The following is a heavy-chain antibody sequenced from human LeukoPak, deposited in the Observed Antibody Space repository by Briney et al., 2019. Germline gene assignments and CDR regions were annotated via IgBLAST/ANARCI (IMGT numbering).Heavy chain of an antibody. J-gene: IGHJ5*02. V-gene: IGHV4-39*07. CDR2: INHSGST. Sequence: PSETLSLTCTVSGGSISSSSYYWGWIRQPPGKGLEWIGEINHSGSTNYNPSLKSRVTISVDTSKNQFSLKLSSVTAADTAVYYCARGRIAARPGDSYNWFDPWGQGTLVTVSS. CDR1: GGSISSSSYY. CDR3: ARGRIAARPGDSYNWFDP. D-gene: IGHD6-6*01.